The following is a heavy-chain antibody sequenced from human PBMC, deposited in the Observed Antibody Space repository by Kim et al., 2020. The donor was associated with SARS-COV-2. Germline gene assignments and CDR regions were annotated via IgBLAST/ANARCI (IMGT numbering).Heavy chain of an antibody. CDR2: INHSGST. CDR1: GGSFSGYY. V-gene: IGHV4-34*01. J-gene: IGHJ4*02. D-gene: IGHD5-18*01. CDR3: ARGGRGYSDGSSLRY. Sequence: SETLSLTCAVYGGSFSGYYWSWIRQPPGKGLEWIGEINHSGSTNYNPSLKSRVTISVDTSKNQFSLKLSSVTAADTAVYYCARGGRGYSDGSSLRYWGQGTLVTVSS.